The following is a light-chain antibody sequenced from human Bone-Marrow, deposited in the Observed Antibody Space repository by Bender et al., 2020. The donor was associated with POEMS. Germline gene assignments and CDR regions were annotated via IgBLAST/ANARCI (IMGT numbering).Light chain of an antibody. CDR1: NSNIGAGYN. CDR2: GYI. V-gene: IGLV1-40*01. J-gene: IGLJ3*02. Sequence: QSVLTQPPSVSEAPGQRVTISCTGSNSNIGAGYNVHWYQQLPGTAPKLLLYGYINRPSGVPDRFSGSKSGTSASLAISDIQSEDEGDYYCSSWDDSLSGWVFGGGTKLTVL. CDR3: SSWDDSLSGWV.